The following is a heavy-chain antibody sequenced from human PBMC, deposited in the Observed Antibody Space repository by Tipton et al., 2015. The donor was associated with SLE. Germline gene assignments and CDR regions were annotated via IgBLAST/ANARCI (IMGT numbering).Heavy chain of an antibody. Sequence: TLSLTCTVSGGPISNYYWSWIRQPPGEGPEWIGYISYSGGSKYNPSLKSRVTMSLDTSKKQFSLTLKSVTAADTAIYYCARDPDYGDPGTFDYWGQGTLVTASS. J-gene: IGHJ4*02. D-gene: IGHD4-17*01. CDR2: ISYSGGS. CDR3: ARDPDYGDPGTFDY. V-gene: IGHV4-59*01. CDR1: GGPISNYY.